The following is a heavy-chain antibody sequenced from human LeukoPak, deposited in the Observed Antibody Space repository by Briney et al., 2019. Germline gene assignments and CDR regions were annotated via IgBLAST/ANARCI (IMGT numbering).Heavy chain of an antibody. D-gene: IGHD4-23*01. V-gene: IGHV4-59*08. CDR1: GGSLSSYY. Sequence: SETLSLTCTVSGGSLSSYYWSWIRQPPGKGLEWIGYIYYSGSTNYHPSLKSRVTISVDTSKNQFSLKLSSVTGALTVVYKCARVVGGNDELMWYFYQGGQGTLVPLSS. CDR3: ARVVGGNDELMWYFYQ. CDR2: IYYSGST. J-gene: IGHJ4*02.